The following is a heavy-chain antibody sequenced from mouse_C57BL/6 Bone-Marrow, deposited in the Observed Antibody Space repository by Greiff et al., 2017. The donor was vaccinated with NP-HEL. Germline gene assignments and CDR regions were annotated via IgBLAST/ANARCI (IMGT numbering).Heavy chain of an antibody. V-gene: IGHV5-9-1*02. CDR3: TREDYRPLHWYFDV. D-gene: IGHD2-13*01. J-gene: IGHJ1*03. CDR1: GFTFSSYA. Sequence: EVMLVESGEGLVKPGGSLKLSCAASGFTFSSYAMSWVRQTPEKRLEWVAYISSGGDYIYYADTVKGRFTISRDNARNTLYLQMSSLKSEDTAMYYCTREDYRPLHWYFDVWGTGTTVTVSS. CDR2: ISSGGDYI.